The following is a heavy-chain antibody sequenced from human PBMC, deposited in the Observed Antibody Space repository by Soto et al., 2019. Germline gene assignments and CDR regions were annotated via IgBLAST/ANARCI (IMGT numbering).Heavy chain of an antibody. J-gene: IGHJ6*02. D-gene: IGHD1-26*01. CDR1: GGTFSSYA. V-gene: IGHV1-69*12. CDR3: ESHSGGTPEGRWYYGMDV. CDR2: IIPNYGTA. Sequence: QVQLVQSGAEVKKPGSSVKVSCKASGGTFSSYAITRVRLAPGQGLKWMVGIIPNYGTADSAQKFQGRVTITAHESTSTDYMGLSSLRAEDTAVYYCESHSGGTPEGRWYYGMDVWGQGTTVTGSS.